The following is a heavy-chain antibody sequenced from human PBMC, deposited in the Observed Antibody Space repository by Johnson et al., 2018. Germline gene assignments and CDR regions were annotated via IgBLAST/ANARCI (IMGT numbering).Heavy chain of an antibody. CDR3: AKDREHRVLLFGMDV. CDR2: VGSMT. Sequence: EVQLQESGGGLVQPGGSLRLSCTASGFTFSNYAMCWVRQAPGKGLAWVAAVGSMTYYAHSGTGRFTTSRDNPKKTVFLQMNSLRAEDPAVYYCAKDREHRVLLFGMDVWGQGTTVTVSS. D-gene: IGHD1-26*01. V-gene: IGHV3-23*01. CDR1: GFTFSNYA. J-gene: IGHJ6*02.